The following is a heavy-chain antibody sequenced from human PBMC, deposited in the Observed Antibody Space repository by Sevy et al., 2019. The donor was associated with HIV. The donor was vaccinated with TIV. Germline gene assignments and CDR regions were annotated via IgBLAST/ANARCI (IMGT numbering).Heavy chain of an antibody. CDR2: IYYSGST. CDR3: ARRTTVTTLYAFDI. CDR1: GGSISSYY. Sequence: SETLFLTCTVSGGSISSYYWSWIRQPPGKGLEWIGYIYYSGSTNYNPSLKSRVTISVDTSKNQFSLKLSSVTAADTAVYYCARRTTVTTLYAFDIWGQGTMVTVSS. V-gene: IGHV4-59*01. J-gene: IGHJ3*02. D-gene: IGHD4-17*01.